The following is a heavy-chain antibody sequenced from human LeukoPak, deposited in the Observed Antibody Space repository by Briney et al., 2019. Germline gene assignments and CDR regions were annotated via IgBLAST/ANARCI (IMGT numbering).Heavy chain of an antibody. D-gene: IGHD3-10*01. Sequence: GGSLRLSCAASGFTFSSYSMNWVRQAPGKGLEWVSYISSSSSIIYYADSVKGRFTISRDNAKNSLYLQMNSLRAEDTAVYYCARDQYYPGVTVHPDAFDIWGQGTMVTVSS. CDR2: ISSSSSII. CDR1: GFTFSSYS. J-gene: IGHJ3*02. V-gene: IGHV3-48*04. CDR3: ARDQYYPGVTVHPDAFDI.